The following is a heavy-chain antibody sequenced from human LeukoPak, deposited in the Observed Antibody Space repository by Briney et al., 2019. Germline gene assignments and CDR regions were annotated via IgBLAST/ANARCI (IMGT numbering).Heavy chain of an antibody. CDR2: IYHSGST. Sequence: PSETLSLTCAVSGGSISSSNWWSWVRQPPGKGLEWIGEIYHSGSTYYNPSLKSRVTISVDTSKNQFSLKLSSVTAADTAVYYCARERELLLGVDPWGQGTLVTVSS. D-gene: IGHD1-26*01. CDR3: ARERELLLGVDP. V-gene: IGHV4-4*02. CDR1: GGSISSSNW. J-gene: IGHJ5*02.